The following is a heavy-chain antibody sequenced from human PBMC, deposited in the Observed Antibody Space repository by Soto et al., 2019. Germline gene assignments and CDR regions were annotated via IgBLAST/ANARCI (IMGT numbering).Heavy chain of an antibody. CDR1: GYTFTTSA. J-gene: IGHJ4*02. D-gene: IGHD1-20*01. V-gene: IGHV1-3*01. CDR2: FNAGNGNT. CDR3: ARAISGTPNFDY. Sequence: QVQLVQSGAEVKKPGASVKVSCKASGYTFTTSAMPCVRQAPGQGLEWMGWFNAGNGNTKYSQRIQDRVTITRDTSPSTAYKARSSLRSEDTAVYYCARAISGTPNFDYWGQGTLVTVFS.